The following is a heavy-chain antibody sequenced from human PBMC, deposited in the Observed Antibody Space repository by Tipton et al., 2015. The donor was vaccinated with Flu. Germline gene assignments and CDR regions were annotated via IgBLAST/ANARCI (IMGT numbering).Heavy chain of an antibody. Sequence: TLSLTCAVSGVSISSGYYWGWIRQSPGKGLEWIGVSFHGGTTFYNPSLKSRVTISADTSKNQFSLRLSSVTAADTAVYYCARVPLWFGELPSYGMDVWGQGTTVTVSS. CDR2: SFHGGTT. CDR1: GVSISSGYY. J-gene: IGHJ6*02. D-gene: IGHD3-10*01. V-gene: IGHV4-38-2*01. CDR3: ARVPLWFGELPSYGMDV.